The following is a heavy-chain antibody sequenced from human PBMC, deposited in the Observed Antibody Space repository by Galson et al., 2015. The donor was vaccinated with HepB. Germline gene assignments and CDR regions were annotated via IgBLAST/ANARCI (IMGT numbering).Heavy chain of an antibody. Sequence: SLRLSCAASGFTFSNYAMSWVRQAPGKGLEWVSAISGSGGSTYYADSVKGRFTISRDNSKNTLYLQMNSLRAEDTAVYYCWVYCGGDCYSYAFDIWGQGTMVTVSS. CDR3: WVYCGGDCYSYAFDI. V-gene: IGHV3-23*01. J-gene: IGHJ3*02. D-gene: IGHD2-21*02. CDR2: ISGSGGST. CDR1: GFTFSNYA.